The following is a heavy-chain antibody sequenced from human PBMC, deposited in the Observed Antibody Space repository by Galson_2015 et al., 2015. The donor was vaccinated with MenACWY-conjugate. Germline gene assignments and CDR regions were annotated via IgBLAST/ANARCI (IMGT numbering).Heavy chain of an antibody. Sequence: SLRLSCAASGFTFSSYWMSWVRQAPGKGLEWVANIKQDGSEKYYVDSVKGRFTISRDNAKNSLYLQMNSLRAEDTAVYYCARSGIVGALDAFDIWGQGTMVTVSS. CDR3: ARSGIVGALDAFDI. J-gene: IGHJ3*02. V-gene: IGHV3-7*03. D-gene: IGHD1-26*01. CDR2: IKQDGSEK. CDR1: GFTFSSYW.